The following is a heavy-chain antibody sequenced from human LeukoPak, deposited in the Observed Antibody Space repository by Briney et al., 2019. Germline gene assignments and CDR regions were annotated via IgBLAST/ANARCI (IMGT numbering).Heavy chain of an antibody. CDR2: ISYDERDK. Sequence: PGGSLRLSCAASGFTFNIYGMHWVRQAPGKGLEWVAAISYDERDKFYADSVKGRFTISRDNSKNILYLQMNSLRAEDTALYYCARKSASGNYPLDYWGQGTLVTVSP. V-gene: IGHV3-30*03. J-gene: IGHJ4*02. D-gene: IGHD3-10*01. CDR3: ARKSASGNYPLDY. CDR1: GFTFNIYG.